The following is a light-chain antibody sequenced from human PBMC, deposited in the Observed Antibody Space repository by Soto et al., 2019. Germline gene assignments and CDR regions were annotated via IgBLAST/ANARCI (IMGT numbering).Light chain of an antibody. J-gene: IGLJ2*01. CDR3: CSYAGSTTFVV. CDR2: EVG. CDR1: SRDVGRYDL. Sequence: QSVRTQPASVSGAPGQSITISFTGTSRDVGRYDLVSWYQQHPGKAPKLRIYEVGKRPSGVSNRFSGSKSGHTASLTISALQAEHEADYYCCSYAGSTTFVVFGGGTKVTVL. V-gene: IGLV2-23*02.